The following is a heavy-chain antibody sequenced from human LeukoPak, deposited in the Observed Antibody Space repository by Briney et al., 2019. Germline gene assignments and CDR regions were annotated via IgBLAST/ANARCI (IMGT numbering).Heavy chain of an antibody. CDR1: GGTFSSYA. D-gene: IGHD4-17*01. CDR3: ARDRVYGDYIWFDP. Sequence: SVKVSCKASGGTFSSYAISWVRQAPGQGLEWMGGIIPIFGTANYAQKFQGRVTITRDTSASTAYMELSSLRSEDTAVYYCARDRVYGDYIWFDPWGQGTLVTVSS. V-gene: IGHV1-69*05. CDR2: IIPIFGTA. J-gene: IGHJ5*02.